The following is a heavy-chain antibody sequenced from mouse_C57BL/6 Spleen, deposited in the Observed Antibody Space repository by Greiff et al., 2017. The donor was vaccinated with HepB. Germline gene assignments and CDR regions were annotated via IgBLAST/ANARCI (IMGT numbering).Heavy chain of an antibody. J-gene: IGHJ3*01. D-gene: IGHD2-12*01. Sequence: VQLQQPGAELVKPGASVTLSCTASGYNINDYYMHWVQQRTEQGLEWIGRIDPDDGYTKYAPKFQGKATISADTSSNTAYLQLSSLTSEDTAVYDCTSDSPFAYWGQGTLVTVAA. V-gene: IGHV14-2*01. CDR3: TSDSPFAY. CDR2: IDPDDGYT. CDR1: GYNINDYY.